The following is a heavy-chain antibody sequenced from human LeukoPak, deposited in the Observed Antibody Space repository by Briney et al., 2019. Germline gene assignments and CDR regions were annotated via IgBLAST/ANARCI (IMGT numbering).Heavy chain of an antibody. V-gene: IGHV1-8*01. J-gene: IGHJ5*02. Sequence: ASVKVSCKASGYTFTSYYINWVRQATGQGLEWMGWMNPNSGNTGYAQKFQGRVTITADASTSTAYMELSSLRSDDTAVYYCARTYRGVRGVIRNNWFDPWGQGTLVTVSS. CDR3: ARTYRGVRGVIRNNWFDP. CDR2: MNPNSGNT. CDR1: GYTFTSYY. D-gene: IGHD3-10*01.